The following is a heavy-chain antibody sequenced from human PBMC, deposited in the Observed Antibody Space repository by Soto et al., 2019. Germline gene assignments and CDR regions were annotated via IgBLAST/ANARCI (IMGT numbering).Heavy chain of an antibody. V-gene: IGHV3-23*01. Sequence: PVGSLRLSCAASGFTFSSYAMSWVRQAPGKGLEWVSAISGSGGSAYYADSVKGRFTISRDNSKNTLYLQMNSLRAEDTAVYYCAKGRPFRPGFQHWGQGTLVTVSS. CDR3: AKGRPFRPGFQH. J-gene: IGHJ1*01. D-gene: IGHD3-10*01. CDR1: GFTFSSYA. CDR2: ISGSGGSA.